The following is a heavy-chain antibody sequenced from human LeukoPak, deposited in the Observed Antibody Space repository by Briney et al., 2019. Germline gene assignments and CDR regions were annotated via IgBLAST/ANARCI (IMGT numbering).Heavy chain of an antibody. J-gene: IGHJ5*02. V-gene: IGHV3-64*01. Sequence: GGALRLSCAAPGFTFSSHAMHWGRQAPGEGLEYVSAFCSNGGSTYYANSVKGRFTISRDNSKNTLYLQMGSLRAEDMAVYYCARGGNYYDSSGYYLNWFDPWGQGTLVTVSS. D-gene: IGHD3-22*01. CDR3: ARGGNYYDSSGYYLNWFDP. CDR1: GFTFSSHA. CDR2: FCSNGGST.